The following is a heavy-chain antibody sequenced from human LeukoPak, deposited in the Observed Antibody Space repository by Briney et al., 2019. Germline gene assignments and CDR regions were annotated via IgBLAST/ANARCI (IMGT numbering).Heavy chain of an antibody. D-gene: IGHD4-17*01. CDR3: HVDYGDYEGFDY. CDR2: IIPIFGTA. V-gene: IGHV1-69*13. Sequence: SVKVSCKASGGTFSSYAISWVQQAPGQGLEWMGGIIPIFGTANYAQKFQGRVTITADESTSTAYMELSSLRSEDTAVYYCHVDYGDYEGFDYWGQGTLVTVSS. J-gene: IGHJ4*02. CDR1: GGTFSSYA.